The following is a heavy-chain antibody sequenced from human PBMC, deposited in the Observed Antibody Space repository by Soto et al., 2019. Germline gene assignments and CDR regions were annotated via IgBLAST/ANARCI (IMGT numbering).Heavy chain of an antibody. CDR1: GFTFSSYW. J-gene: IGHJ4*02. CDR2: INRDGSST. Sequence: GGSLRLSCAASGFTFSSYWLHWVRQAPGEGLVWVSRINRDGSSTRYADSVKGRFTISRDNAKNTLYLQMSNLRAEDTAVYYCATQIAAGGGGWGQGTLVTVSS. CDR3: ATQIAAGGGG. D-gene: IGHD6-13*01. V-gene: IGHV3-74*01.